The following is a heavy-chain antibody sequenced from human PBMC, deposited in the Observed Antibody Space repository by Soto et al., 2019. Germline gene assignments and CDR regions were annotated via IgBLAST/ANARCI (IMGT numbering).Heavy chain of an antibody. CDR1: GFTFSSYG. CDR2: ISYDGSNK. V-gene: IGHV3-30*18. J-gene: IGHJ4*02. Sequence: QVQLVESGGGVVQPGRSLRLSCAASGFTFSSYGMHWVRQAPGKGLEWVAVISYDGSNKNYADSVKGRFTISRDNSKNTLYLQMNSLRAEDTAVYYCAKGQWNDVVDYWGQGTLVTVSS. CDR3: AKGQWNDVVDY. D-gene: IGHD1-1*01.